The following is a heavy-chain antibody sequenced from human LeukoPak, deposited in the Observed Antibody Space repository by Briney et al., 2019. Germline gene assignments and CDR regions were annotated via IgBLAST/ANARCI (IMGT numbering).Heavy chain of an antibody. V-gene: IGHV4-34*01. J-gene: IGHJ4*02. D-gene: IGHD3-22*01. CDR2: INHSGST. CDR1: GGSFSGYY. CDR3: VRGAVRRTYYYDSSGYPLDY. Sequence: SETLSLTCAVYGGSFSGYYWSWIRQPPGKGLEWIGEINHSGSTNYNPSLRSRVTISVDTSKNQFSLKLSSVTAADTAVYYCVRGAVRRTYYYDSSGYPLDYWGQGTLVTVSS.